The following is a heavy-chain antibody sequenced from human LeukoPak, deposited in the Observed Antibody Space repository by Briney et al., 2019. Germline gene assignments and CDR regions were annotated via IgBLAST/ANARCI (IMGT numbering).Heavy chain of an antibody. J-gene: IGHJ6*02. V-gene: IGHV3-30-3*01. CDR1: GFTFSSYD. Sequence: PGGSLRLSCAASGFTFSSYDMHWVRQAPGKGLEWVAVISYDGSNKNFGDSVKGRFTISRDNSKNTLYLQMNSLRDKDTAVYYCARDLTTLEHLGYYYGMDVWGQGTTVTVSS. CDR3: ARDLTTLEHLGYYYGMDV. D-gene: IGHD2-15*01. CDR2: ISYDGSNK.